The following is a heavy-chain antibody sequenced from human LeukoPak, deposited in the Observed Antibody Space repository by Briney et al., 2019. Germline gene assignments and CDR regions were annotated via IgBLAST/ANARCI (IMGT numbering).Heavy chain of an antibody. CDR1: GYTFTGYY. CDR3: ARLGENGLLTGYFYP. V-gene: IGHV1-2*02. Sequence: GASVKVSCKASGYTFTGYYMYWVRQAPGQGLEWMGWINPNSGGTNYAQKFQGRVTMTRDTSISTAYMELSRLRSDDTAVYYCARLGENGLLTGYFYPWGQGTLVTVSS. CDR2: INPNSGGT. D-gene: IGHD3-9*01. J-gene: IGHJ5*02.